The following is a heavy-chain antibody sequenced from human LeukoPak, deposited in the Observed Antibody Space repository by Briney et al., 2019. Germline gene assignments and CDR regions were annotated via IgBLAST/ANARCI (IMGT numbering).Heavy chain of an antibody. Sequence: SETLSLTCTVSGGSISSYYWSWIRQPPGKGLERIGYIYYSGSTNYNPSLKSRVTISVDTSKNQFSLKLSSVTAADTAVYYCARGIVVVGAGARAFDIWGQGTMVTVSS. CDR1: GGSISSYY. CDR2: IYYSGST. D-gene: IGHD2-15*01. CDR3: ARGIVVVGAGARAFDI. J-gene: IGHJ3*02. V-gene: IGHV4-59*01.